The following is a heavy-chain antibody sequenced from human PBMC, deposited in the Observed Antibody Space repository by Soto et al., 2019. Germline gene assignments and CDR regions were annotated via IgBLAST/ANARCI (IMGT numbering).Heavy chain of an antibody. V-gene: IGHV3-30*18. CDR3: AKGQHCSSTSCYFYYYGMDV. D-gene: IGHD2-2*01. CDR1: GFTFSSYG. J-gene: IGHJ6*02. Sequence: GGSLRLSCAASGFTFSSYGMHWVRQAPGKGLEWVAVISYDGSNKYYADSVKGRLTISRDNSKNTLYLQMNSLRAEDTAVYYCAKGQHCSSTSCYFYYYGMDVWGQGTTVTVSS. CDR2: ISYDGSNK.